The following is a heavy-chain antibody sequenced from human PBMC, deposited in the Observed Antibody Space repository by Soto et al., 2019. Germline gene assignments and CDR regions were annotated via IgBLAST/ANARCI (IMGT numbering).Heavy chain of an antibody. D-gene: IGHD2-15*01. CDR2: ISWNSGSI. J-gene: IGHJ6*03. CDR3: AKDSVVVVAGDYYYYYMDV. Sequence: DVQLVESGGGLVQPGRSLRLSCAASGFTFDDYAMHWVRQAPGKGLEWVSGISWNSGSIGYADSVKGRFTISRDNAKNSLYLQMNSLRAEDTALYYCAKDSVVVVAGDYYYYYMDVWGKGTTVTVSS. CDR1: GFTFDDYA. V-gene: IGHV3-9*01.